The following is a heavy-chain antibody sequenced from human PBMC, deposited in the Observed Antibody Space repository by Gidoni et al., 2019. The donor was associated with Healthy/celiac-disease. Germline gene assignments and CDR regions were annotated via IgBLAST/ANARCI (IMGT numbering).Heavy chain of an antibody. CDR3: AKDWSGGTQLELLMWFDP. V-gene: IGHV3-30*18. CDR1: GFPFSRYG. CDR2: ISYDGSNK. J-gene: IGHJ5*02. D-gene: IGHD1-7*01. Sequence: QVQLVESGGGGVQPGRSLRLPCAASGFPFSRYGMHWVRQAPGKGLEWVAVISYDGSNKYYADSVKGRFTISRDNSKNTLYLQMNSLRAEDTAVYYCAKDWSGGTQLELLMWFDPWGQGTLVTVSS.